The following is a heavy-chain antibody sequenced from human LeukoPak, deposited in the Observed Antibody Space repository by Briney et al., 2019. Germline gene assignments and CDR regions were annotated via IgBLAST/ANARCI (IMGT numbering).Heavy chain of an antibody. V-gene: IGHV1-46*01. CDR1: GYTFTSYY. D-gene: IGHD5-24*01. J-gene: IGHJ4*02. Sequence: ASVKVSCKASGYTFTSYYMHWVRQAPGLGLEWMGIINPSGGSTSYAQKFQGRVTMTRNTSTSTVYMEQSSLRSEDTAVYYCAIPRKRWLNHFDYGGQGPLVTASA. CDR2: INPSGGST. CDR3: AIPRKRWLNHFDY.